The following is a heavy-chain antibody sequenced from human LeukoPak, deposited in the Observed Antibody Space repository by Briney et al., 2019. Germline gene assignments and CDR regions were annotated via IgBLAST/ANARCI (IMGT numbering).Heavy chain of an antibody. Sequence: SETLSLTCTVSGGSISSGGYYWSWIRQHPGKGLEWIGYIYYSGSTYYNPSLKSRVTISVDTSKNQFSLKLSSVTAADTAVYYCARETWIQLSVYYFDYWGQGTLVTVSS. D-gene: IGHD5-18*01. CDR1: GGSISSGGYY. CDR3: ARETWIQLSVYYFDY. J-gene: IGHJ4*02. V-gene: IGHV4-31*03. CDR2: IYYSGST.